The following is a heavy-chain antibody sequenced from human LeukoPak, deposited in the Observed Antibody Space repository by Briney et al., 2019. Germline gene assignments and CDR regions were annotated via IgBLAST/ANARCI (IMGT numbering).Heavy chain of an antibody. CDR3: SRITTNGYFEY. Sequence: GGSLRLSCSASGFTFSSFWMGWVRQAPGKGLEWVASTRWDDERHHVDSVTGRFSVSRDNAKNSLYLQMNSLRAEDTAVYFCSRITTNGYFEYWGQGALVTVSS. V-gene: IGHV3-7*01. D-gene: IGHD1-1*01. CDR1: GFTFSSFW. CDR2: TRWDDER. J-gene: IGHJ4*02.